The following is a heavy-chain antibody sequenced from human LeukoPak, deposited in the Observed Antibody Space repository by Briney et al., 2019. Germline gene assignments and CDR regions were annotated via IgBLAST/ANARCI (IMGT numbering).Heavy chain of an antibody. CDR1: GYTFTGYY. D-gene: IGHD7-27*01. CDR2: INPNSGDT. J-gene: IGHJ5*02. Sequence: ASVKVSCKASGYTFTGYYMHWVRQAPGQGLEWMGWINPNSGDTNYAQKFQGRVTMTRDTSTNTADMELSGLRSDDTAVYYCARSNRDNWFDPWGQGTLVTVSS. V-gene: IGHV1-2*02. CDR3: ARSNRDNWFDP.